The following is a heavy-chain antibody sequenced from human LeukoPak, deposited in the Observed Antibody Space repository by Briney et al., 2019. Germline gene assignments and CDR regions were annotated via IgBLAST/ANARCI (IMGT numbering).Heavy chain of an antibody. CDR2: ISGSGGST. CDR3: ARDGSGWSRE. CDR1: GFTFSSYA. V-gene: IGHV3-23*01. D-gene: IGHD6-19*01. J-gene: IGHJ4*02. Sequence: GGSLRLSCAASGFTFSSYAMSWVRQAPGKGLEWVSAISGSGGSTYYADSVKGRFTISRDNAKKSLYLQMDSLRAEVTAVYYCARDGSGWSREWGQGTLVTVSS.